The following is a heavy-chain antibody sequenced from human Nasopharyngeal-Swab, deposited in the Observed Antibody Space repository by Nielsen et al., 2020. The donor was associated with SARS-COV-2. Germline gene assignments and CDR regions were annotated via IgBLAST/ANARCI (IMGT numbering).Heavy chain of an antibody. D-gene: IGHD4-17*01. CDR2: ISSSGSTI. CDR1: GFTVSSNY. V-gene: IGHV3-11*01. J-gene: IGHJ3*02. Sequence: GGSLRLSCAASGFTVSSNYMSWVRQAPGKGLEWVSYISSSGSTIYYADSVKGRFTISRDNAKNSLYLQMNSLRAEDTAVYYCAKVTTRSHPNIWGQGTMVTVSS. CDR3: AKVTTRSHPNI.